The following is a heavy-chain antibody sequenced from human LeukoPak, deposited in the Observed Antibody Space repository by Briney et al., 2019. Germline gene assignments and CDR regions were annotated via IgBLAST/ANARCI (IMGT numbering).Heavy chain of an antibody. CDR2: ISSSSSYI. Sequence: KPWGSLRLSCAASEFTFSRYSMNWVRQAPGKGLEWVSSISSSSSYIDYADSVKGRFTISRDNAKNSLYLQMNSLRAEDTAVYYCARVECSGGSCYLSDYYYYYMDVWGKGTTVTVSS. J-gene: IGHJ6*03. V-gene: IGHV3-21*01. CDR3: ARVECSGGSCYLSDYYYYYMDV. D-gene: IGHD2-15*01. CDR1: EFTFSRYS.